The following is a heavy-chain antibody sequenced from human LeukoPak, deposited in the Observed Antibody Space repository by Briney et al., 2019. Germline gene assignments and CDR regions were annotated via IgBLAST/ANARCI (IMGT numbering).Heavy chain of an antibody. CDR3: AIWAGAANNGLWSGPFDY. D-gene: IGHD3-3*01. Sequence: ASVKVSCKASGGTFSSYAISWVRQAPGQGLEWMGIINPSGGSTKYAQKFQGRVTMTRDTSTSTVYMELSSLRSEDTAVYFCAIWAGAANNGLWSGPFDYWGQGALVTVSS. CDR2: INPSGGST. V-gene: IGHV1-46*01. J-gene: IGHJ4*02. CDR1: GGTFSSYA.